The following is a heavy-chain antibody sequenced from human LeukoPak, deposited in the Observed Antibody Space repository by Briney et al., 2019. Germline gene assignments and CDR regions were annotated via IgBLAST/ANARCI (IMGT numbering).Heavy chain of an antibody. CDR2: ISNDGSDK. CDR1: GFTLSTYA. J-gene: IGHJ4*02. V-gene: IGHV3-30*04. Sequence: GGSLRLSCAASGFTLSTYAMHWVRQAPGKGLECVAVISNDGSDKYYPDSVKGRFTISRDNSENTLYLQVNSLRAEDTAVYYCARGTYYYDSSGYYSGGLAYWGQGALVTVSS. D-gene: IGHD3-22*01. CDR3: ARGTYYYDSSGYYSGGLAY.